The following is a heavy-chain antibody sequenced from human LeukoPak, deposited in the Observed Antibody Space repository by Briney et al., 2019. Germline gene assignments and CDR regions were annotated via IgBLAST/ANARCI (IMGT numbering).Heavy chain of an antibody. Sequence: GGSLRLSCAASGFTFNSYGMHWVRQAPGKGLEWVAVISYDGSNKYYADSVKGRFTISRDNSKNTLYLQMNSLRAEETAVYYCAKDMDSGSYVGDYWGQGTLVTVSS. CDR1: GFTFNSYG. CDR2: ISYDGSNK. J-gene: IGHJ4*02. V-gene: IGHV3-30*18. D-gene: IGHD1-26*01. CDR3: AKDMDSGSYVGDY.